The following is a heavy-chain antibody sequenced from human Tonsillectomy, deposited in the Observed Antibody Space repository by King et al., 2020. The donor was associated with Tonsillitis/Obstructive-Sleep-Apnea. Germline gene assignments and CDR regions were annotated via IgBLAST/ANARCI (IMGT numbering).Heavy chain of an antibody. CDR3: ARANSYYFDY. V-gene: IGHV3-11*05. D-gene: IGHD4-23*01. CDR2: ISSSSSKS. CDR1: GFTFSDYY. Sequence: VQLVESGGGLVKPGGSLSLSCAASGFTFSDYYMSWIRQAPGKGLEWFSYISSSSSKSNYADSVKGRFTISRDNAKNSLYLQMNSLRAEDTAVYYCARANSYYFDYWGQGTLVTVSS. J-gene: IGHJ4*02.